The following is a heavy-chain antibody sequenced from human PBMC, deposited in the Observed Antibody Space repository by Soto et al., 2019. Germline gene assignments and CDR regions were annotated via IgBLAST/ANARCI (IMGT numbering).Heavy chain of an antibody. D-gene: IGHD5-18*01. J-gene: IGHJ6*02. CDR2: VYYSGTT. V-gene: IGHV4-30-4*01. CDR1: GGSISSGDYY. CDR3: ASALIQLWLHYYYGMDV. Sequence: QVQLQESGPGLVKPSQTLSLTCTVSGGSISSGDYYWSWIRQPPGKGLEWNGYVYYSGTTYYNPSHKSRVTIAVDTSKNQFPLPVSSVTAADTAVYYCASALIQLWLHYYYGMDVWGQGTTVTVSS.